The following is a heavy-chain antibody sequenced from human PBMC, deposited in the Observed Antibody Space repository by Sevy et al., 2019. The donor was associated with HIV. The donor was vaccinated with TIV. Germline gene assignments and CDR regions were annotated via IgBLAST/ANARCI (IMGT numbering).Heavy chain of an antibody. D-gene: IGHD2-8*01. CDR1: GFTFSSYA. V-gene: IGHV3-23*01. Sequence: GGSLRLSCAASGFTFSSYAMSWVHQAPGKELEWVSAISGSGGSTYYADSVKGRFTISRDNSKNTLYLQMNSLRAEDTAVYYCAKDTPRANRDPLGYCTNGVCYTPEPFDYWGQGTLVTVSS. CDR2: ISGSGGST. CDR3: AKDTPRANRDPLGYCTNGVCYTPEPFDY. J-gene: IGHJ4*02.